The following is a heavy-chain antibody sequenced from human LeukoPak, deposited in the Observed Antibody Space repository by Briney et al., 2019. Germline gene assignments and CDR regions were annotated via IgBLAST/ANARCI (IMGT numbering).Heavy chain of an antibody. CDR2: IEQDGSEK. J-gene: IGHJ6*02. Sequence: PGGSLRLSCAASGFTFSSYWMSWVRQAPGKGLEWVANIEQDGSEKYYVDSVKGRFTISRDNAKNSLFLQMNSLRAEDTAAYYCARVIRIGYYYYGMDVWGQGTTVTVSS. V-gene: IGHV3-7*01. CDR3: ARVIRIGYYYYGMDV. D-gene: IGHD3-16*01. CDR1: GFTFSSYW.